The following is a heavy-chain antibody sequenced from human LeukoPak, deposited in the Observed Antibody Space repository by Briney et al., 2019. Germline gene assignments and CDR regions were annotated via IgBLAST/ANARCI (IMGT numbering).Heavy chain of an antibody. D-gene: IGHD2-2*02. CDR2: IIPIFGTA. Sequence: ASVKVSCKASGGTFSSYAISWVRQAPGQGLEWMGGIIPIFGTANYAQKFQGRVTITADESTSTAYMELSSLRSEDTAVYYCARGRPYLGYCSSTSCYRASYYYYGMDVWGQGTTVTVSS. J-gene: IGHJ6*02. CDR1: GGTFSSYA. V-gene: IGHV1-69*13. CDR3: ARGRPYLGYCSSTSCYRASYYYYGMDV.